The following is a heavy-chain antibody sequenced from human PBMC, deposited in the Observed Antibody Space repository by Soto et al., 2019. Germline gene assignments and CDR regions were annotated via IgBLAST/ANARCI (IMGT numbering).Heavy chain of an antibody. D-gene: IGHD2-21*02. J-gene: IGHJ6*02. CDR3: ARVCGGDCHNGMDV. CDR1: GGSISSGGYY. CDR2: IYHYGST. Sequence: QVQLQESGPGLVNPSQTLFLTCTVSGGSISSGGYYWSWIRQHPAKGLEWIGYIYHYGSTSYNPSLKSRVTISVDTTKNQFSLKLSSVTAADTAVYYCARVCGGDCHNGMDVWGQGTTVTVSS. V-gene: IGHV4-31*03.